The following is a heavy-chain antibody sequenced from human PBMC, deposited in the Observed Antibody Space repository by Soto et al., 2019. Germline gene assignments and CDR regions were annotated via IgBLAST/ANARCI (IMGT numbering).Heavy chain of an antibody. CDR2: ISAYNGNT. V-gene: IGHV1-18*01. J-gene: IGHJ4*02. CDR1: GYTFTSYG. CDR3: ARYYDFWSGYYFDY. Sequence: ASVKVSCKASGYTFTSYGISWVRQAPGQGLEWMGWISAYNGNTNYAQKLQGRVTMTTDTSTSTAYMELRSLRSDVTAVYYCARYYDFWSGYYFDYWGQGTLVTVSS. D-gene: IGHD3-3*01.